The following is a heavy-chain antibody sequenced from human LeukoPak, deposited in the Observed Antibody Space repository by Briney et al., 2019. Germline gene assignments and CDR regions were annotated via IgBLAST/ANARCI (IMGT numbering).Heavy chain of an antibody. D-gene: IGHD3-22*01. J-gene: IGHJ6*03. Sequence: ASVKVSCKASGYTFTSYGISWVRQAPGQGLEWMGWISAYNGNTNYAQKFQGRVTITADKSTSIAYMELSSLRSEDTAVYYCAVGQNPLIEASSGYAVYYMDVWGKGTTVTVSS. V-gene: IGHV1-18*01. CDR2: ISAYNGNT. CDR3: AVGQNPLIEASSGYAVYYMDV. CDR1: GYTFTSYG.